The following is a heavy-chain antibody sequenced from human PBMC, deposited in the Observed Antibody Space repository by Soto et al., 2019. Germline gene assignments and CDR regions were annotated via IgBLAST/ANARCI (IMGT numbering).Heavy chain of an antibody. Sequence: ALETLSLTCTVSGGSISYYYLSWIRQPPGKGLEWLGYIYYSGSTNYNPSLKSRVTISVDTSKNQFSLTLSSVTATDTAIYYCARQDFYYSASSGSYRSTFDIWGLGTMVTVSS. CDR2: IYYSGST. D-gene: IGHD3-10*01. CDR1: GGSISYYY. CDR3: ARQDFYYSASSGSYRSTFDI. V-gene: IGHV4-59*08. J-gene: IGHJ3*02.